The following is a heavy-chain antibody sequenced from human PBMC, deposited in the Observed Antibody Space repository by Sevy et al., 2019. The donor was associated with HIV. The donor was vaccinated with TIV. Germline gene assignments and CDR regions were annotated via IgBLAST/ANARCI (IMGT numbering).Heavy chain of an antibody. D-gene: IGHD6-13*01. J-gene: IGHJ4*02. CDR2: IRNDGSTK. Sequence: GGSLRLPCAASGFTFKSYGMHWVRQAPGKGLEWVTFIRNDGSTKYYADSVRGRFTASRDNSKNTLYLHMNSLRAEDTAVYYCAREGDSWLPFDYWGQGTLVTVSS. CDR1: GFTFKSYG. V-gene: IGHV3-30*02. CDR3: AREGDSWLPFDY.